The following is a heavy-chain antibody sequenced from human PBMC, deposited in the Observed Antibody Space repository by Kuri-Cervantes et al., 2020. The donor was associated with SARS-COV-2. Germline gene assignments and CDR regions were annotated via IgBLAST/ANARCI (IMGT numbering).Heavy chain of an antibody. CDR1: GGSISSYY. CDR3: AKDATNIWSGYSNFDY. Sequence: SCTVSGGSISSYYWSWIRQPPGKGLEWIGEINHSGSTNYNPSLKSRVTISVDTSKNQFSLKLTSVTAEDTAVYYCAKDATNIWSGYSNFDYWGQGTLVTVSS. D-gene: IGHD3-3*01. J-gene: IGHJ4*02. CDR2: INHSGST. V-gene: IGHV4-34*01.